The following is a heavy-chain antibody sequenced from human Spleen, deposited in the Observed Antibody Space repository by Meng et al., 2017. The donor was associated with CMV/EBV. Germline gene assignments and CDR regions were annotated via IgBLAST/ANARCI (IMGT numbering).Heavy chain of an antibody. J-gene: IGHJ6*02. D-gene: IGHD4/OR15-4a*01. V-gene: IGHV3-9*01. Sequence: SLKISCAASGFTFDDYAMHWVRQAPGKGLEWVSGISWNSGSIGYADSVKGRFTISRDNAKNSLYLQMYSLRSDDTAVYYCARGPMVLTRGAVDYGMDVWGQGTTVTVSS. CDR1: GFTFDDYA. CDR3: ARGPMVLTRGAVDYGMDV. CDR2: ISWNSGSI.